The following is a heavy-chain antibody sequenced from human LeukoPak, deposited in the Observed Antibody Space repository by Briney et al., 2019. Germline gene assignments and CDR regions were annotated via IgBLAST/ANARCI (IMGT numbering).Heavy chain of an antibody. V-gene: IGHV6-1*01. CDR3: ARGKMGSGFAR. CDR1: GDSVSNDNAV. Sequence: SQTLSLTCAISGDSVSNDNAVWNWIRQSPSRGLEWLGRTYYRSRWIYDYAVSVKGRMTINPDTSKNQFSLQLSSLAPEDTALYYCARGKMGSGFARWGQGTLVTVSS. J-gene: IGHJ4*02. D-gene: IGHD2-8*01. CDR2: TYYRSRWIY.